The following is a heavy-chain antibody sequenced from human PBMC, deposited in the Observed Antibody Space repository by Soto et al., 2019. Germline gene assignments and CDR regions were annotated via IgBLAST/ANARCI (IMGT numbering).Heavy chain of an antibody. CDR1: DYTFTSYG. CDR2: ISAYNGNT. D-gene: IGHD4-17*01. J-gene: IGHJ4*02. Sequence: AASVKVSCKASDYTFTSYGISWVRQAPGQGLEWMGWISAYNGNTNYAQKLQGRVTMTTDTSTNTEYMELRSLRSDDTAVYYCARDLRWGDYVSGYWGQGTLVTVSS. CDR3: ARDLRWGDYVSGY. V-gene: IGHV1-18*01.